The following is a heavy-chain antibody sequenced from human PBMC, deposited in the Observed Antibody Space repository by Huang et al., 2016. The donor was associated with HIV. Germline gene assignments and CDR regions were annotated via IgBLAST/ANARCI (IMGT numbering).Heavy chain of an antibody. Sequence: VQLVESGGGLVQPGGSLRLSCAASGFTFSSSWMHWVRQAPGKGRVGGVRSNGDGSRTNYADSVKGRCTISRDNAKNTLYVQVNSLRAEDTAVYYCARGTRLTGLWYFDLWGRGTLVIVSS. CDR1: GFTFSSSW. D-gene: IGHD7-27*01. V-gene: IGHV3-74*01. CDR2: SNGDGSRT. J-gene: IGHJ2*01. CDR3: ARGTRLTGLWYFDL.